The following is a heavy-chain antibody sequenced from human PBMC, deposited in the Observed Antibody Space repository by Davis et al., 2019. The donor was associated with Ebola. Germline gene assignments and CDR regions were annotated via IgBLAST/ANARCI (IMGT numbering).Heavy chain of an antibody. Sequence: ASVKVSCKASGYTFTSYYMHWVRQAPGQGLEWMGIINPSGGSTSYAQKFQGRVTMTRDTSTSTVYMELSSLRSEDAAVYYCARDKVPLGDFWSGYYLAWGQGTLVTVSS. D-gene: IGHD3-3*01. CDR2: INPSGGST. CDR1: GYTFTSYY. CDR3: ARDKVPLGDFWSGYYLA. J-gene: IGHJ5*02. V-gene: IGHV1-46*01.